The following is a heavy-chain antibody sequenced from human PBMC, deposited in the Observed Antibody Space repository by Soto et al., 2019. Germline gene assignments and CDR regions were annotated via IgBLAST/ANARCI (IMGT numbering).Heavy chain of an antibody. V-gene: IGHV1-2*02. J-gene: IGHJ4*02. CDR2: INPNSGDT. CDR1: GFTFTGHY. D-gene: IGHD6-19*01. CDR3: ARDGYTSAPYF. Sequence: QVQLVQSGAEVKKPGASVRVSCKTSGFTFTGHYIHWVRQAPGQGLEWMGWINPNSGDTYYSQRFQGRVTMTRDTSISTAYMELSGLRSDDTAIFYCARDGYTSAPYFWGQGRLITVSS.